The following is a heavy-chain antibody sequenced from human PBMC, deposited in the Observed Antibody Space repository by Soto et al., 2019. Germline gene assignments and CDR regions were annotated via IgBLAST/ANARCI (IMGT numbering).Heavy chain of an antibody. CDR1: GGSISSGDYY. D-gene: IGHD2-2*01. CDR2: IYYSGST. V-gene: IGHV4-30-4*01. Sequence: SETLSLTCTVSGGSISSGDYYWSWIRQPPGKGLERIGYIYYSGSTYYNPSLKSRVTISVDTSKIQFSLKLSSVTAADTAVYYCARDRGYCSSTSCYRSFDYWGQGTLVTVSS. J-gene: IGHJ4*02. CDR3: ARDRGYCSSTSCYRSFDY.